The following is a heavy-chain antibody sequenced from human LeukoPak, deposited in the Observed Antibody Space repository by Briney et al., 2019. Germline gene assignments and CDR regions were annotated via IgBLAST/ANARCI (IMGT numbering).Heavy chain of an antibody. D-gene: IGHD2-2*01. Sequence: GGSLRLSCAASGFTFSSYSMTWVRQAPGKGLEWVANIKQDGSEKYYVDSVKGRFTISRDNAKNSLYLQMNSLRAEDTAVYYCARVRYQLPSYYFDYWGQGTLVTVSS. J-gene: IGHJ4*02. V-gene: IGHV3-7*01. CDR2: IKQDGSEK. CDR3: ARVRYQLPSYYFDY. CDR1: GFTFSSYS.